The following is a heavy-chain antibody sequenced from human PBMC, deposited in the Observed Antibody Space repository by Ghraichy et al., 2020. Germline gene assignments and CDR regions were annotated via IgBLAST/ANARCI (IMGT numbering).Heavy chain of an antibody. CDR3: AKDLVYAILDDAFDI. Sequence: GGSLRLSCAASGFTFSSYGMHWVRQAPGKGLEWVAVISYDGRNKYYADSVKGRFTISRDNSKNTLNLEMNSLRAEDTAVYYCAKDLVYAILDDAFDIWGQGTMVTVSS. CDR2: ISYDGRNK. D-gene: IGHD2-8*01. V-gene: IGHV3-30*18. J-gene: IGHJ3*02. CDR1: GFTFSSYG.